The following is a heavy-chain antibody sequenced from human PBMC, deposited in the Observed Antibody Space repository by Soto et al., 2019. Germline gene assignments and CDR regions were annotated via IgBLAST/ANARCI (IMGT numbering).Heavy chain of an antibody. CDR2: ISSSSSYI. CDR3: ASPRFLEWLSSGGSYGMDV. J-gene: IGHJ6*02. V-gene: IGHV3-21*01. CDR1: GFTFSSYS. D-gene: IGHD3-3*01. Sequence: GGSLRLSCAASGFTFSSYSMNWVRQAPGKGLEWVSSISSSSSYIYYADSVKGRFTISRDNAKNSLYLQMNSLRAEDTAVYYCASPRFLEWLSSGGSYGMDVWGQGTTVTVSS.